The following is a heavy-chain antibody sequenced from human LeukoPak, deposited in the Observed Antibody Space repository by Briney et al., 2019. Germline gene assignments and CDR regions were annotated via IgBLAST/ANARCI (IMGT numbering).Heavy chain of an antibody. CDR1: GFTFSSYA. V-gene: IGHV3-30-3*01. CDR3: ARDGYSSSADAFDI. CDR2: ISYDGSNK. Sequence: GGSLRLSCAASGFTFSSYAMHWVRQAPGKGLEWVAVISYDGSNKYYADSVKGRFTIPRENSKNTLYLKMNSLRAEDTAVYYCARDGYSSSADAFDIWGQGTMVTVSS. J-gene: IGHJ3*02. D-gene: IGHD6-6*01.